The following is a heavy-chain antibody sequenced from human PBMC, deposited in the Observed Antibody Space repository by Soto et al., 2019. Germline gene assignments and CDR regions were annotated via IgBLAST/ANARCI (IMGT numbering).Heavy chain of an antibody. CDR2: IYYSGST. Sequence: PSETLSLTCTVSGGSISSGGYYWSWIRQHPGKGLEWIGYIYYSGSTYYNPSLKSRVTISVDTSKNQFSLKLSSVTAADTAVYYCARDSEVTAMHYYYYGMDVWGQGTTVTVSS. CDR1: GGSISSGGYY. CDR3: ARDSEVTAMHYYYYGMDV. D-gene: IGHD2-21*02. J-gene: IGHJ6*02. V-gene: IGHV4-31*03.